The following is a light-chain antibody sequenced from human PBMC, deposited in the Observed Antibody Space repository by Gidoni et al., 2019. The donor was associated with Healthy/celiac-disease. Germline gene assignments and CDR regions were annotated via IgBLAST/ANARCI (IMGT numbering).Light chain of an antibody. J-gene: IGKJ4*01. CDR1: QSVSSN. Sequence: EIVMTPSPATLSVSPGERATLSCRASQSVSSNLAWYQQKPGQAPRLLIYGASTRATGIPARFSGSGSGTEFTLTISSLQSEDFAVYYCQQYNNRPLTFXGXTKVEIK. V-gene: IGKV3-15*01. CDR3: QQYNNRPLT. CDR2: GAS.